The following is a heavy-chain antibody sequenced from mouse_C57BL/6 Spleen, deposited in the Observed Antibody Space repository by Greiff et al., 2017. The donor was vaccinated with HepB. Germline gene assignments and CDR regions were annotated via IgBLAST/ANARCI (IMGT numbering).Heavy chain of an antibody. V-gene: IGHV1-15*01. CDR2: IDPETGGT. J-gene: IGHJ2*01. CDR3: TRGNCDY. Sequence: VKLMESGAELVRPGASVTLSCKASGYTFTDYEMHWVKQTPVHGLEWIGAIDPETGGTAYNQKFKGKAILTADKSSSTAYMELRSLTSEDSAVYYCTRGNCDYWGQGTTLTVSS. CDR1: GYTFTDYE.